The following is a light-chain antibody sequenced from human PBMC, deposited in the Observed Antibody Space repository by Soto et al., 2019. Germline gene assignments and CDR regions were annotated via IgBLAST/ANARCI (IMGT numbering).Light chain of an antibody. J-gene: IGKJ2*01. CDR3: QQYKTYST. Sequence: GDRVTITCRASQSISTWLAWYQQKPGQGPQLLIYDASSLESGVPSRFSGSGSGTEFTLTSSSLQPDXXXXYYCQQYKTYSTFGQGTK. V-gene: IGKV1-5*01. CDR2: DAS. CDR1: QSISTW.